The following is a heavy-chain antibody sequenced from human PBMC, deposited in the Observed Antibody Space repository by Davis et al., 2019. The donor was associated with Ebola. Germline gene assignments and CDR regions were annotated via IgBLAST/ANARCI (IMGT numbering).Heavy chain of an antibody. J-gene: IGHJ4*02. CDR2: INPNSGGT. CDR3: AREGDGDYGGRYFDY. Sequence: ASVKVSCKASGYTFTGYYMHWVRQAPGQGLEWMGRINPNSGGTNYAQKFQGRVTMTRDTSASTAYMELSSLRSEDTAVYYCAREGDGDYGGRYFDYWGQGTLVTVSS. CDR1: GYTFTGYY. V-gene: IGHV1-2*06. D-gene: IGHD4-17*01.